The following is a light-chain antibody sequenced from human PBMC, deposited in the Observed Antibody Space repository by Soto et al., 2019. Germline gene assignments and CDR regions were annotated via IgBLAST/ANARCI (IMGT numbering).Light chain of an antibody. V-gene: IGKV3-11*01. CDR1: HSFSSN. CDR3: QQRSNWPPEVT. Sequence: EIVMTQSPATLSVSPCEVATLSFSSIHSFSSNLACYDQKPGQAPRLLIYDASNRATGIPARFSGSGSGTAFTLTISSLEPEDFAVYYCQQRSNWPPEVTFGQGTRLEIK. CDR2: DAS. J-gene: IGKJ5*01.